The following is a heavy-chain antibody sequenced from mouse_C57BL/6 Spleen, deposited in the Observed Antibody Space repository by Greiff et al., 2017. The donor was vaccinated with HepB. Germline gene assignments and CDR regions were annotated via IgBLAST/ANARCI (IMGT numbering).Heavy chain of an antibody. CDR2: IYPGSGST. CDR3: AREGLNYGGAMDY. D-gene: IGHD1-1*01. Sequence: QVQLQQPGAELVKPGASVKMSCKASGYTFTSYWITWVKQRPGQGLEWIGDIYPGSGSTNYNEKFKSKATLTVDTSSSTAYMQLSSLTSEDSAVYYCAREGLNYGGAMDYWGQGTSVTVSS. CDR1: GYTFTSYW. J-gene: IGHJ4*01. V-gene: IGHV1-55*01.